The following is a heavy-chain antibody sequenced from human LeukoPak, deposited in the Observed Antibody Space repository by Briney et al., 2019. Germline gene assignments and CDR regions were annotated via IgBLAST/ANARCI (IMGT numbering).Heavy chain of an antibody. D-gene: IGHD3-22*01. Sequence: GGSLRLSCAASGFTFSSYEMNWVRQAPGKGLEWVSSISSSSSYIYYADSVKGRFTISRDNAKNSLYLQMNSLRAEDTAVYYCARSSSGYPYYFDYWGQGTLVTVSS. CDR1: GFTFSSYE. CDR2: ISSSSSYI. V-gene: IGHV3-21*01. J-gene: IGHJ4*02. CDR3: ARSSSGYPYYFDY.